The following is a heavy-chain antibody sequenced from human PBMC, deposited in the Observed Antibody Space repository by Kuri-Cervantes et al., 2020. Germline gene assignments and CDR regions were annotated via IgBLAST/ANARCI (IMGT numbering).Heavy chain of an antibody. CDR1: GFTFSSYE. D-gene: IGHD3-10*01. CDR2: IYSGGST. V-gene: IGHV3-53*01. Sequence: GESLKISCAASGFTFSSYEMNWVRQAPGKGLEWVSVIYSGGSTYYADSVKGRFTISRDNSKNTLYLQMNSLRAEDTAVYYCAREWFGGIDYWGQGTLVTVSS. CDR3: AREWFGGIDY. J-gene: IGHJ4*02.